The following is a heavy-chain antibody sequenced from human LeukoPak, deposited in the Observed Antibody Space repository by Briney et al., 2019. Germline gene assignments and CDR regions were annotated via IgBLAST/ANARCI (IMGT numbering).Heavy chain of an antibody. Sequence: EASVTVSCKASGGTFSRYAISWVRQAPGQGLEWMGGIIPIFGTANHAQKFQGRVTITADESTSTAYMELSSLRSEDTAVYYCARLPLTGYSRGYYYGMDVWGQGTTVTVSS. V-gene: IGHV1-69*13. CDR2: IIPIFGTA. J-gene: IGHJ6*02. CDR1: GGTFSRYA. D-gene: IGHD3-9*01. CDR3: ARLPLTGYSRGYYYGMDV.